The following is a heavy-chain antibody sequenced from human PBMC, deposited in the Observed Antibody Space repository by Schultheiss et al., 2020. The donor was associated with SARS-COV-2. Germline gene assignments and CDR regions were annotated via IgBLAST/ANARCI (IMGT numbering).Heavy chain of an antibody. V-gene: IGHV1-18*04. CDR3: ARGLRGAGSMASFDY. CDR1: GYTFTSYG. CDR2: ISAYNGNT. Sequence: ASVKVSCKASGYTFTSYGISWVRQAPGQGLEWMGWISAYNGNTNYAQKLQGRVSMTTDTSTSTAYMELRSLRSDDTAVYYCARGLRGAGSMASFDYWGQGTLVTVSS. J-gene: IGHJ4*02. D-gene: IGHD6-6*01.